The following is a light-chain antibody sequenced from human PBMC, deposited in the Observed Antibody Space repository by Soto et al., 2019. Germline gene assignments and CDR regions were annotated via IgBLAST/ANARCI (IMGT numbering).Light chain of an antibody. CDR2: GAS. V-gene: IGKV3-20*01. CDR3: QQYGSSLFT. Sequence: EIVLTQSPGTLSLSPGERATLSCRASLSVSISYLAWYQQKPGQAPRLLIYGASSRATGIPDRFSGSGSGTDFTLTISRLEPEDFAVYYCQQYGSSLFTFGPGTKVDIK. CDR1: LSVSISY. J-gene: IGKJ3*01.